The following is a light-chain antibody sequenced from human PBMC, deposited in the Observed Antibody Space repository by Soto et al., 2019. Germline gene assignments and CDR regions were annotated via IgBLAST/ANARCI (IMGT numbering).Light chain of an antibody. CDR3: QQYGSSPSYT. CDR2: GAS. V-gene: IGKV3-20*01. Sequence: EIVLTQSPGTLSLSTGERATLSCRASQSVSSSYLAWYQQKPGQAPRLLIYGASSRDTGIPDRFSGSGSGTDFNLTISRLEPEDFAVYYCQQYGSSPSYTFGQGTKLEIK. J-gene: IGKJ2*01. CDR1: QSVSSSY.